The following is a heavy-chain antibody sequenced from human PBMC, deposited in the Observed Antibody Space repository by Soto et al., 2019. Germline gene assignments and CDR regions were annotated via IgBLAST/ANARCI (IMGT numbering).Heavy chain of an antibody. CDR1: GGTFSSYS. CDR2: IIPIFGTA. V-gene: IGHV1-69*01. Sequence: QVQLVQSGAEVKKPGSSLKVSCKASGGTFSSYSINWVRQAPGQGLEWMGEIIPIFGTANYAQKFQGRVTITADESTSTAYMDLSSLRSEDTAVYYCARDGGMHSGGIDYWGQGTLVTVSS. J-gene: IGHJ4*02. D-gene: IGHD1-26*01. CDR3: ARDGGMHSGGIDY.